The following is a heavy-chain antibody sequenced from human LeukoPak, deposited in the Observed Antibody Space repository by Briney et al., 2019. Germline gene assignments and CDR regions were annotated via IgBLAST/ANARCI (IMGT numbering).Heavy chain of an antibody. Sequence: GGSLTLSCTASGFTFSKYWMLWVRQAPGKGLDSVSRINTDGTVTTYADSVKGRFTVSRDNADNTMFLQMNSVRDEDTAVYYCATKQWLAPPPDSWGQGTPVTVSS. CDR2: INTDGTVT. CDR1: GFTFSKYW. V-gene: IGHV3-74*01. CDR3: ATKQWLAPPPDS. J-gene: IGHJ4*02. D-gene: IGHD6-19*01.